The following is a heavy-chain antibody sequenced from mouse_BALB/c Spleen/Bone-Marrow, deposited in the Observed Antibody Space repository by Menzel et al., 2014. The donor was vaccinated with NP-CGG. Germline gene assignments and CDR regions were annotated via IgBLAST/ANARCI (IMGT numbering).Heavy chain of an antibody. CDR2: IDPANGNT. CDR1: GFNIKDTY. V-gene: IGHV14-3*02. J-gene: IGHJ4*01. D-gene: IGHD2-3*01. CDR3: ARGLLQYYYAMDY. Sequence: VQLQQSGAELVKPVASVKLSCTASGFNIKDTYMHWVKQRPEQGLEWIGRIDPANGNTKYDPKFQGKATITADTSSNTAYLQLSSLTSEDTAVYYCARGLLQYYYAMDYWGQGTSVTVSS.